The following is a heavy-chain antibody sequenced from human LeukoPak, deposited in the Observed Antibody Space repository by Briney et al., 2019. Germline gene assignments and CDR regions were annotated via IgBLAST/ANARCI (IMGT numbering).Heavy chain of an antibody. Sequence: GGSLRLSCAASGFTFSSYAMHWVRQAPGKGLEYVSAISSNGGSTYYANSVKGRFTISGDNSKNTLYLQMGSLRAEDMAVYYCARDRYSSGWFLVHPVDYWGQGTLVTVSS. V-gene: IGHV3-64*01. CDR1: GFTFSSYA. D-gene: IGHD6-19*01. CDR2: ISSNGGST. J-gene: IGHJ4*02. CDR3: ARDRYSSGWFLVHPVDY.